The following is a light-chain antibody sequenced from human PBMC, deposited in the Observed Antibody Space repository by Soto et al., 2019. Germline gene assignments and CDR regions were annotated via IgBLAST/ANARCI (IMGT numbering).Light chain of an antibody. CDR3: QSYDSSLSGSV. V-gene: IGLV1-40*01. J-gene: IGLJ2*01. CDR2: SDD. Sequence: QSVLTQPPSLSGTPGQRVTISCSGSNSNIGRYSVNWYQHFPGTAPKILIYSDDERPSGVPDRFSGSKSGTSASLAITGLQAEDEADYYCQSYDSSLSGSVFGGGTKLTVL. CDR1: NSNIGRYS.